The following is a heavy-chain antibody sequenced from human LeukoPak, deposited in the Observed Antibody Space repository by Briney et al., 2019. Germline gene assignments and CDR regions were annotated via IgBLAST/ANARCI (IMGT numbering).Heavy chain of an antibody. V-gene: IGHV4-34*01. CDR2: INHSGST. D-gene: IGHD2-8*02. CDR3: ARSPIVLVVYARPYPYYFDY. CDR1: GGSFSGYY. J-gene: IGHJ4*02. Sequence: KPSETLSLTCAVYGGSFSGYYWSWIRQPPGKGLEWIGEINHSGSTNYNPSLKSRVTISVDTSKNQFSLKLSSVTAADTAVYYCARSPIVLVVYARPYPYYFDYWGQGTLVTVSS.